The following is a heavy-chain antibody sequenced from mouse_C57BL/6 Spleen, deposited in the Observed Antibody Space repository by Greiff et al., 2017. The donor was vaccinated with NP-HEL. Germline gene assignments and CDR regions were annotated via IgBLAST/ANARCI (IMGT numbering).Heavy chain of an antibody. Sequence: EVKLMESGGGLVKPGGSLKLSCAASGFTFSDYGMHWVRQAPEKWLEWVAYISSGSSTIYYADTVKGRFTISRDNAKNTLFLQMTSLRSEDTAMYYCARAMVADYWGQGTSVTVSS. CDR2: ISSGSSTI. CDR3: ARAMVADY. V-gene: IGHV5-17*01. CDR1: GFTFSDYG. D-gene: IGHD1-1*02. J-gene: IGHJ4*01.